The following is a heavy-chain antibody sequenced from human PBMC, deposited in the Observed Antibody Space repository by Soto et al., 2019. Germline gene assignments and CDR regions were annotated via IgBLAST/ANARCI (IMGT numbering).Heavy chain of an antibody. CDR3: ARVRVDYYDSSGYYLFDY. CDR2: IYYSGST. D-gene: IGHD3-22*01. CDR1: GGSISSGEYY. V-gene: IGHV4-30-4*01. Sequence: SETLSLTSTVSGGSISSGEYYWSWIRQPPEKGLEWIGYIYYSGSTYYNPSLKSRVTISVDTSKNQFSLKLSSVTAADTAVYYCARVRVDYYDSSGYYLFDYWGQGTLVTVSS. J-gene: IGHJ4*02.